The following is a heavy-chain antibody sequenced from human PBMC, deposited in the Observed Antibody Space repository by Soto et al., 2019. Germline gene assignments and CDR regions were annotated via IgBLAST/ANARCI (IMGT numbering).Heavy chain of an antibody. D-gene: IGHD6-13*01. CDR2: ISGSGGST. CDR3: ARDLPEAADHSYYYGMDV. J-gene: IGHJ6*02. Sequence: GGSLRLSCAASGFTFSSYAMSWVRQAPGQGLEWVSAISGSGGSTYYADSVKGRFTISRDNSKNTLYLQMNSLRAEDTAVYYCARDLPEAADHSYYYGMDVWGQGTTVTVSS. CDR1: GFTFSSYA. V-gene: IGHV3-23*01.